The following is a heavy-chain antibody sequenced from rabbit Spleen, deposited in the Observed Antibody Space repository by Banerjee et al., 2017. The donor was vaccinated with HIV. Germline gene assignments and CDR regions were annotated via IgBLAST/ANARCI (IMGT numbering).Heavy chain of an antibody. CDR1: GFDISKYG. D-gene: IGHD4-2*01. CDR2: ISFSSGKI. Sequence: QEQLVESGGGLVQPGGSLKLSCTVSGFDISKYGVTWVRQAPGKGLEWIGLISFSSGKIYHATWAKGRFTISKTSSATVTLQMTSLTAADTAIYFCARGGGSEFWGQGTLVTVS. V-gene: IGHV1S45*01. J-gene: IGHJ3*01. CDR3: ARGGGSEF.